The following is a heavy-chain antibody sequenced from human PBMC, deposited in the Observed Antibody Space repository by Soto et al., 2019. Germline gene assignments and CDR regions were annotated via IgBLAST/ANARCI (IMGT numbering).Heavy chain of an antibody. V-gene: IGHV4-61*01. J-gene: IGHJ4*02. Sequence: SETLSLTCTVSGGSVSSGSYYWSWIRQPPGKGLEWIGYIYYSVSTNYNPSLKSRVTISVDTSKNQFSLKVSSVTAADTAVYYCASYSSGWYDVIYWGQGTLVTVSS. D-gene: IGHD6-19*01. CDR1: GGSVSSGSYY. CDR3: ASYSSGWYDVIY. CDR2: IYYSVST.